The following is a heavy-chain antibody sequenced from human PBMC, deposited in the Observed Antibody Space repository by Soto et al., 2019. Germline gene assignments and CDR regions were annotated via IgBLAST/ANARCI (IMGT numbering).Heavy chain of an antibody. Sequence: PLTLPWILAGASLSSHNYVWSWIRQPPGKGLGWIGYIDSMGRDYSNPSRKGRVTTSVDTSKNQFSPRLSCVTVADTATYYCAREVKSAAASDAFDILGQGTVVTVS. CDR1: GASLSSHNYV. CDR2: IDSMGRD. D-gene: IGHD2-15*01. V-gene: IGHV4-31*02. CDR3: AREVKSAAASDAFDI. J-gene: IGHJ3*02.